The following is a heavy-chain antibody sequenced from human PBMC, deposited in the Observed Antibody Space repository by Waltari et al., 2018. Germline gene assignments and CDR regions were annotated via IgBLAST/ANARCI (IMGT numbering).Heavy chain of an antibody. V-gene: IGHV3-21*01. CDR2: ICSSSTYI. CDR1: GFPFSSHS. Sequence: EVQLVESGGGLVRPGGSLRLSCAASGFPFSSHSMNRVRQAPGKGLEWVSSICSSSTYIYYADSVKGRFTISRDNAKNSLYLQMNSLRAEDTAVYYCARVLGGYCSSTSCSGFDPWGQGTLVTVSS. J-gene: IGHJ5*02. CDR3: ARVLGGYCSSTSCSGFDP. D-gene: IGHD2-2*01.